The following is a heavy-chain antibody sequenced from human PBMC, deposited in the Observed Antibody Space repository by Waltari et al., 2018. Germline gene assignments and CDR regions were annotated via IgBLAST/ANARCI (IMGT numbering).Heavy chain of an antibody. CDR3: ARLQWGYSSGWYTDY. V-gene: IGHV1-2*02. D-gene: IGHD6-19*01. Sequence: QVQLVQSGAEVQKPGASVTVSCKASGYTFTGYYMHWVRQAPGQGLEWMGWINPNSGGTNYAQKFQGRVTMTRDTSISTAYMELSRLRSDDTAVYYCARLQWGYSSGWYTDYWGQGTLVTVSS. CDR2: INPNSGGT. J-gene: IGHJ4*02. CDR1: GYTFTGYY.